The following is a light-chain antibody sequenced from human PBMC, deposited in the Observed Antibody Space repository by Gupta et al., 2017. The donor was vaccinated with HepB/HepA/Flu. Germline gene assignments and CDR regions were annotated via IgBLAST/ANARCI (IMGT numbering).Light chain of an antibody. CDR3: QQRQYWPPVT. V-gene: IGKV3-11*01. CDR2: DAS. CDR1: QSVNKY. Sequence: VLTQSPDTLSLSPGERATLSFRASQSVNKYLAWYQHQPGQAPRLLIYDASNRATGIPAMFSGGGAGTDFTLTISSLEPEDFAVYYCQQRQYWPPVTFGQGTRLEIK. J-gene: IGKJ5*01.